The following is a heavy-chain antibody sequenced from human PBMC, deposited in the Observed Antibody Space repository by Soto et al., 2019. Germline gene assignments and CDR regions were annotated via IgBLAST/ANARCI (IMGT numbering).Heavy chain of an antibody. Sequence: QVQLVQSGAEVTKPGSSVTVSCKASGGTFSSYTISWVRQAPGQGLEWMGRIIPILGIANYAQKFQGRVTITADKSASTAYMELSSLRSEDTAVSYCAYITMVRGPSPWGQGTLVTVSS. CDR1: GGTFSSYT. CDR3: AYITMVRGPSP. J-gene: IGHJ5*02. CDR2: IIPILGIA. D-gene: IGHD3-10*01. V-gene: IGHV1-69*02.